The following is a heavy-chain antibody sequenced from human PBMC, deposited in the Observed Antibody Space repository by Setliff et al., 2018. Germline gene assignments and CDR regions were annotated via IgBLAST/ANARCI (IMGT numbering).Heavy chain of an antibody. Sequence: PSETLSLTCSVSGGSISSGSDYWTWIRQPAGKGLEYIGHIYTSGSTSYNPSLKSRVTISVDTSKNQFSLKLSSVTAADRAVYYCARGRNVAARLLDSWGQGARVTVSS. V-gene: IGHV4-61*09. CDR2: IYTSGST. D-gene: IGHD6-6*01. CDR1: GGSISSGSDY. J-gene: IGHJ4*02. CDR3: ARGRNVAARLLDS.